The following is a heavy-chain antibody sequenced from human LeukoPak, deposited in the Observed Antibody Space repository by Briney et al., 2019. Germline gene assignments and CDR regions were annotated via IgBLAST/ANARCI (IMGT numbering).Heavy chain of an antibody. J-gene: IGHJ4*02. CDR1: GFTFSSYG. D-gene: IGHD3-3*01. CDR3: AKGPSMEWLLSLDY. CDR2: IRYDGSNK. Sequence: GGSLRLSCAASGFTFSSYGMHWVRQAPGKGLEWVAFIRYDGSNKYYADSVKGRFTISRDNSKNTLYLQMNSLRAEDTAVYYCAKGPSMEWLLSLDYWGQGTLVTVSS. V-gene: IGHV3-30*02.